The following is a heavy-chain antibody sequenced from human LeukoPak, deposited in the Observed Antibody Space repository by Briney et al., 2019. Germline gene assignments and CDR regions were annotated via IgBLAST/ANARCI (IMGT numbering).Heavy chain of an antibody. V-gene: IGHV4-59*08. CDR1: LGSPSPYN. CDR3: ARKSSTGGFNGYHVWYFDL. D-gene: IGHD5-12*01. J-gene: IGHJ2*01. CDR2: ISLSGIT. Sequence: PGTPSLTPSLSLGSPSPYNSSSLSDPPQERLWCGCYISLSGITDYNPSLKSRVTLSVDTSKNHFSLKLSSVTAADTAVYYCARKSSTGGFNGYHVWYFDLWGRGTLVTVSS.